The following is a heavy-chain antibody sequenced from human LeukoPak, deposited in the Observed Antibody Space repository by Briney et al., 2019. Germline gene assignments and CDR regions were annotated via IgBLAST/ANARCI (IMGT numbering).Heavy chain of an antibody. Sequence: GGSLRLSCAASGFTFSSYSMNWVRQAPGKGLEWVSSISASSNYIYYADSLKGRFTISRDNAKNSLYLQMNSLRAEDTAVYFCASGAGIAGGSYFDYWGQGTLVTVSS. J-gene: IGHJ4*02. V-gene: IGHV3-21*01. CDR1: GFTFSSYS. CDR3: ASGAGIAGGSYFDY. D-gene: IGHD6-13*01. CDR2: ISASSNYI.